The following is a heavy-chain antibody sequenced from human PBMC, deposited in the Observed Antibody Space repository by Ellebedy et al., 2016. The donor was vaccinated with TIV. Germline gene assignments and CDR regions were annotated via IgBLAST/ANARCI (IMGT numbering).Heavy chain of an antibody. D-gene: IGHD1-26*01. CDR2: IWYDGSNK. CDR1: GFSFRDYG. Sequence: GGSLRLXXAASGFSFRDYGMHWVRQAPGKGLEWVAIIWYDGSNKDYVDHVKGRFTISRDNSKNTLHLQMNSLRAEDTAVYYCARAVDSGRDMDVWGQGTTVTVSS. CDR3: ARAVDSGRDMDV. J-gene: IGHJ6*02. V-gene: IGHV3-33*01.